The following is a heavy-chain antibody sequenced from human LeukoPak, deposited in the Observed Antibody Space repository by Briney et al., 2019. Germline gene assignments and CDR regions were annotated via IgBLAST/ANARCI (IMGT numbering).Heavy chain of an antibody. CDR2: IYHSGST. D-gene: IGHD2-21*01. Sequence: PSETLSLTCAVSGHSISSGYYWGWIRQPPGKGLEWIGSIYHSGSTYYNPSLKSRVTISVDTSKNQFSLKLSSVTAADTAVYYCAGYVVVIDYWGQGTLVTVSS. CDR3: AGYVVVIDY. V-gene: IGHV4-38-2*01. J-gene: IGHJ4*02. CDR1: GHSISSGYY.